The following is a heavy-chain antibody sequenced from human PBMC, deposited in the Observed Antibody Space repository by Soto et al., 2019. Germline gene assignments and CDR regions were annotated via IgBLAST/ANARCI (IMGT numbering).Heavy chain of an antibody. D-gene: IGHD3-22*01. CDR2: IYPGDSDT. V-gene: IGHV5-51*01. CDR3: ARPPLKYYYDSSGYSF. CDR1: GYSFTSYW. J-gene: IGHJ4*02. Sequence: PGESLKISCKGSGYSFTSYWIGWVRQMPGKGLEWMGIIYPGDSDTRYSPSFQGQVTISADKSISTAYLQWSSLKASDTAMYYCARPPLKYYYDSSGYSFWGQGTLVTVSS.